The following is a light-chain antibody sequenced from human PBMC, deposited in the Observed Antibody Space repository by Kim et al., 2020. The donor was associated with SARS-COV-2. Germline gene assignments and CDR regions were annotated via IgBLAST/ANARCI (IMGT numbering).Light chain of an antibody. Sequence: SHELTQPLSVSVALGQTATVTCGGNNIGGKYVHWYQQKPGQAPVLVMYKDTNRPSGIPERFSGSNSGNTATLTISRAQAGDEAEYYCQVWDSSVVFGGGTKLTVL. CDR2: KDT. J-gene: IGLJ2*01. CDR1: NIGGKY. V-gene: IGLV3-9*01. CDR3: QVWDSSVV.